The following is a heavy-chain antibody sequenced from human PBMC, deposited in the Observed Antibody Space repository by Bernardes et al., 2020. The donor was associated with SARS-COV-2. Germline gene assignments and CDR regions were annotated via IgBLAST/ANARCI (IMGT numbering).Heavy chain of an antibody. Sequence: SETLSLTCTVSGGSISSYYWSWIRQPAGKGLEWIGRIYTSGSTNYNPSLKSRVTMSVDTSKNQFSLKLSSVTAADTAVYYCARSSRRTYYYDSSGYYDYFDYWGQGTLVTVSS. CDR3: ARSSRRTYYYDSSGYYDYFDY. V-gene: IGHV4-4*07. CDR2: IYTSGST. J-gene: IGHJ4*02. D-gene: IGHD3-22*01. CDR1: GGSISSYY.